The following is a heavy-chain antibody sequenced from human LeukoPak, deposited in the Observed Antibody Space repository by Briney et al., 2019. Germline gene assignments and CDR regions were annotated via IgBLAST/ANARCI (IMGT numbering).Heavy chain of an antibody. D-gene: IGHD2-15*01. Sequence: GGSLRLSCGASGFTFRSYNMSWVRQAPGKGLEWISYISTGGSTMYYADSVKGRFTIARDDAQNSLSLQMNSLRADDTAVYYCIKEAGYCSGGGCYRWFDSWGQGTLVTVSS. V-gene: IGHV3-48*01. CDR3: IKEAGYCSGGGCYRWFDS. J-gene: IGHJ5*01. CDR2: ISTGGSTM. CDR1: GFTFRSYN.